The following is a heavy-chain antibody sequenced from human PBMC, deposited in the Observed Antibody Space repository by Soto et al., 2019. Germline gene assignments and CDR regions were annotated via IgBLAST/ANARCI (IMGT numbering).Heavy chain of an antibody. D-gene: IGHD2-2*01. CDR2: INPNSGST. Sequence: ASVKVSCKASGYTFTSYYMHWVRQAPGQGLEWMGMINPNSGSTSYAQKFQGRVTMTRDTSISTAYMELSRLRSDDTAVYYCARDAYCSSTSCYHVDYYYGMDVWGQGTTFTVSS. CDR3: ARDAYCSSTSCYHVDYYYGMDV. J-gene: IGHJ6*02. CDR1: GYTFTSYY. V-gene: IGHV1-2*02.